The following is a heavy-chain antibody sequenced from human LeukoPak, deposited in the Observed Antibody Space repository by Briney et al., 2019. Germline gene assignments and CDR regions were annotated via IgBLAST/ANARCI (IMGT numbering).Heavy chain of an antibody. CDR2: IYYSGTT. D-gene: IGHD3-16*01. CDR1: GGSISSSTYY. J-gene: IGHJ4*02. Sequence: SETLSLTCTVSGGSISSSTYYWGWLRRPPGKGLEWIVSIYYSGTTYYNPSLKSRFTLSVDTAKNQFYLKLSSATAADTAVYYCVRGSTLRHYQYWGQGTLVIVSS. V-gene: IGHV4-39*01. CDR3: VRGSTLRHYQY.